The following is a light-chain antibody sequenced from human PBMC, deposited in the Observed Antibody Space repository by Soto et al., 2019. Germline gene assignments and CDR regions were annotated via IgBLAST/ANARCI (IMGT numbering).Light chain of an antibody. Sequence: DIQMTQSPSTVSASVGDRVTIICRASQNINTWLAWYQQKPGKAPKLLILKASSLESGVPSRFSGSGSGTEFTLTISSLQPDDLATYYCQQYNNYSFGQGTKVDI. CDR2: KAS. CDR3: QQYNNYS. CDR1: QNINTW. V-gene: IGKV1-5*03. J-gene: IGKJ1*01.